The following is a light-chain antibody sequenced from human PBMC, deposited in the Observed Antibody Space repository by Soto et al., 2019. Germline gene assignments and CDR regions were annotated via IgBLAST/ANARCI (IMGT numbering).Light chain of an antibody. CDR2: EVS. J-gene: IGLJ3*02. V-gene: IGLV2-14*01. CDR1: SSDIGGYNY. Sequence: QPVLTQPASVSGSPGQSITISCTGTSSDIGGYNYVSWYQQHPGKAPKLMIYEVSDRPSGVSSRFSASTSGNTASLTISGLQTEDEADYYCSSYRSSSTWVFGGGTKLTVL. CDR3: SSYRSSSTWV.